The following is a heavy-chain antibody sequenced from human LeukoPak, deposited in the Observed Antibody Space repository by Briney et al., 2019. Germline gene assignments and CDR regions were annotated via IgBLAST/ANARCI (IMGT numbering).Heavy chain of an antibody. V-gene: IGHV3-23*01. CDR2: ISGSGGST. Sequence: PGGSLRLSCAASGFTFSSYAMSWVRQAPGKGLEWVSAISGSGGSTYYADSVKGRFTVSRDNSKNTLYLQMNSLRAEDTAVYYCANPHQLQYPLNYYYYYGMDVWGQGTTVTVSS. J-gene: IGHJ6*02. D-gene: IGHD4-11*01. CDR3: ANPHQLQYPLNYYYYYGMDV. CDR1: GFTFSSYA.